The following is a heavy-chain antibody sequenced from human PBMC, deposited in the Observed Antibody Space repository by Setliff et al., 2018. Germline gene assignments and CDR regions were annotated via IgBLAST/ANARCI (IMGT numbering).Heavy chain of an antibody. CDR2: IYTSGNT. J-gene: IGHJ4*02. Sequence: PSETLSLTCTVSGNSISSDYWSWIRQPAGKGLEWIGRIYTSGNTNYNPSLKSRVTMSVXXXKKXXXXXXXXXTAADTAVYYCARSFSRREKFLLDYWGQGALVTVSS. V-gene: IGHV4-4*07. CDR3: ARSFSRREKFLLDY. CDR1: GNSISSDY.